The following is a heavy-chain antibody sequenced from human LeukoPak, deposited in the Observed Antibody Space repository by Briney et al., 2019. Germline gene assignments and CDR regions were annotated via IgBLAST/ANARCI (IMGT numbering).Heavy chain of an antibody. D-gene: IGHD2-15*01. CDR1: GFTFSSYA. CDR3: ALPPSDIVVVVAATTPSGD. V-gene: IGHV3-23*01. J-gene: IGHJ4*02. Sequence: GGSLRLSCAASGFTFSSYAMSWVRQAPGKGLEWVSAISGSGGSTYYADSVKGRFTISRDNSKNTLYLQMNSLRAEDTAVYYCALPPSDIVVVVAATTPSGDWGQRTLVTVSS. CDR2: ISGSGGST.